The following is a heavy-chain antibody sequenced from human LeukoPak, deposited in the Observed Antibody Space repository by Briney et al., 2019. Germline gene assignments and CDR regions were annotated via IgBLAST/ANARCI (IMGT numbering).Heavy chain of an antibody. Sequence: PGGSLRLSCAASGFTFNSYEMNWVRQAPGKGLEWVSYISNSDTTIYYADSVKGRFTISRDNAKNSLYLQMNSLRAEDTAVYYCAREIGLRYYAPDAFDIWGQGTMVTVSS. J-gene: IGHJ3*02. CDR2: ISNSDTTI. D-gene: IGHD3-10*01. CDR1: GFTFNSYE. V-gene: IGHV3-48*03. CDR3: AREIGLRYYAPDAFDI.